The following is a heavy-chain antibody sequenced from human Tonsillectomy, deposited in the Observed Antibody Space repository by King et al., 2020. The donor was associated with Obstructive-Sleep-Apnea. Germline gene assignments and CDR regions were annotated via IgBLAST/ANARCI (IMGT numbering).Heavy chain of an antibody. CDR3: ARIGEAVAGTPLGPAVDY. J-gene: IGHJ4*02. V-gene: IGHV1-69*09. D-gene: IGHD6-19*01. CDR1: GGTFSSYA. Sequence: VQLVESGAEVKKPGSSVKVSCKASGGTFSSYAISWVRQAPGQGLEWMGRSIPIFGIANYAQKFQGRVTITADKSTSTAYMELSSLRSEDTAVYYCARIGEAVAGTPLGPAVDYWGQGTLVTVSS. CDR2: SIPIFGIA.